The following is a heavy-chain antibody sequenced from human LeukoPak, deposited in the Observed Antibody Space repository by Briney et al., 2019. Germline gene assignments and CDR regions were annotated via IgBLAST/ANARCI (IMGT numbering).Heavy chain of an antibody. CDR2: ISSSGSTI. V-gene: IGHV3-48*03. CDR1: GFTFSSYE. J-gene: IGHJ4*02. CDR3: ARVKLPSPGPDY. Sequence: QPGGSLRLSCAASGFTFSSYEMNWVRQAPGKGLEWVSYISSSGSTIYYADSVKGRFTISRDNAKNSLYLQMNSLRAEDTAVYYCARVKLPSPGPDYWGQGTLVTVSS. D-gene: IGHD2-15*01.